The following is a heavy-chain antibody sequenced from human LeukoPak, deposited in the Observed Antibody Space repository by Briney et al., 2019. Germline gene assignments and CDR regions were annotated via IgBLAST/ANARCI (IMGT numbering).Heavy chain of an antibody. Sequence: SETLSLTCTVSGGSISSYYWSWIRQPPGKGLEWIGYVYYSGSTNYNPSLKSRVTISVDTSKNQFSLRLSSVTAADTAVYYCAIRYYETGYFDYWGQGTLVTVSS. V-gene: IGHV4-59*01. CDR2: VYYSGST. CDR3: AIRYYETGYFDY. D-gene: IGHD3-22*01. CDR1: GGSISSYY. J-gene: IGHJ4*02.